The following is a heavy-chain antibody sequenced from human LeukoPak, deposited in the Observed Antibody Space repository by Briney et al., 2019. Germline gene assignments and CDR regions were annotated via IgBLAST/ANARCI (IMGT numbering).Heavy chain of an antibody. CDR1: GGSISSGGYY. D-gene: IGHD3-10*01. CDR3: ARDKGVWFGELLAN. Sequence: SETLSLTCTVSGGSISSGGYYWSWIRQHPGKGLEWIGYIYYSGSTYYNPSLKSRVTISVDTSKNQFSLKLSSVTAADTAVYYCARDKGVWFGELLANWGQGTLVTVSS. CDR2: IYYSGST. J-gene: IGHJ4*02. V-gene: IGHV4-31*03.